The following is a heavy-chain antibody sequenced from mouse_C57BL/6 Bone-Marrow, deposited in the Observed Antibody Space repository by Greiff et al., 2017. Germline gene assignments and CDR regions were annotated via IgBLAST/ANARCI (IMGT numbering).Heavy chain of an antibody. CDR2: IDPETGGT. V-gene: IGHV1-15*01. D-gene: IGHD1-1*01. CDR1: GYTFTDYE. Sequence: VQLQQSGAELVRPGASVTLSCKASGYTFTDYEMHWVKQTPVHGLEWIGAIDPETGGTAYNQKFKGKAILTADKSSSTAYMELRSLTSEDSAVYYFTRRPITTAITNCDYWGQGTTLTVSS. J-gene: IGHJ2*01. CDR3: TRRPITTAITNCDY.